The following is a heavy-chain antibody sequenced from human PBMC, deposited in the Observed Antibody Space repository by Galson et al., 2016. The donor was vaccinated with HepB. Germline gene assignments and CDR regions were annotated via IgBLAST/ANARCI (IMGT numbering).Heavy chain of an antibody. V-gene: IGHV3-72*01. CDR1: GFMFSDHY. D-gene: IGHD6-6*01. CDR2: TWNKARSYTP. J-gene: IGHJ2*01. CDR3: IRASSSSGYWYFDL. Sequence: SLRLSCAASGFMFSDHYMDWVRQAPGKGQEWVARTWNKARSYTPEYASSVKGRFIIARGDSQKAVYLQMNSLNTEDTALYYCIRASSSSGYWYFDLWGRGTLVTVSS.